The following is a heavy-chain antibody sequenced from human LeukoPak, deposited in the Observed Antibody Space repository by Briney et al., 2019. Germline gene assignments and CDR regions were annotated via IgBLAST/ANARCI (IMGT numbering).Heavy chain of an antibody. CDR2: IWYDGSNK. Sequence: GGSLRLSCATSGFTFNRFGMHWVRQAPGKGLEWVAVIWYDGSNKDYADSVQGRFTISRDNSKNTLYLQMNSLRAEDTAVYYCAKVSRITMIVVVIPPNYYFDYWGQGTLVTVSS. J-gene: IGHJ4*02. CDR3: AKVSRITMIVVVIPPNYYFDY. V-gene: IGHV3-33*06. CDR1: GFTFNRFG. D-gene: IGHD3-22*01.